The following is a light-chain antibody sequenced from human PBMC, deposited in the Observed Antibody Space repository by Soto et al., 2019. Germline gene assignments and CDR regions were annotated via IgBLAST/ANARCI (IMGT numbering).Light chain of an antibody. Sequence: QSALTQPPSASGSPGQSVTISCTGTSNDVGAYNYVSWYQQHPGKAPKVMIYEVNKRPSGVPDRFSGSKSGNTASLTVSGLQAEDEADYYCRYFAVSNSFVFGTGTKVTVL. CDR3: RYFAVSNSFV. CDR2: EVN. CDR1: SNDVGAYNY. V-gene: IGLV2-8*01. J-gene: IGLJ1*01.